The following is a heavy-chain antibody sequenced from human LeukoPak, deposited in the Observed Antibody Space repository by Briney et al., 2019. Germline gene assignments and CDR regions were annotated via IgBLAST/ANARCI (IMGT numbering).Heavy chain of an antibody. CDR1: GFTFSTYW. D-gene: IGHD3-3*01. CDR2: IRSGGSIT. Sequence: PGGSLRLSCAASGFTFSTYWMSWVRQAPGKGLEWVSYIRSGGSITRYADYVKGRFTISRDNAKNSLYLQMNSLRAEDTAVYYCARVIWSGYYQIDYWGQGTLVTVSS. CDR3: ARVIWSGYYQIDY. J-gene: IGHJ4*02. V-gene: IGHV3-48*01.